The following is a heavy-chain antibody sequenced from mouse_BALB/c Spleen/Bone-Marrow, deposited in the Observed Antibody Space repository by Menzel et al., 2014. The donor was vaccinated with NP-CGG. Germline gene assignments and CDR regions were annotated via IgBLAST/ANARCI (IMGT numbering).Heavy chain of an antibody. V-gene: IGHV14-3*02. CDR1: GFDIKDTY. J-gene: IGHJ3*01. CDR3: ARWLPLAY. D-gene: IGHD2-2*01. CDR2: IDPANGNT. Sequence: VQLQQSGAELVKPGASVKLSCTASGFDIKDTYMHWVKQRPEQGLEWIGRIDPANGNTKYDPKFQGKATITADTSSNTAYLQLSSLTSEDTAVYYCARWLPLAYWGQGTLVTVSA.